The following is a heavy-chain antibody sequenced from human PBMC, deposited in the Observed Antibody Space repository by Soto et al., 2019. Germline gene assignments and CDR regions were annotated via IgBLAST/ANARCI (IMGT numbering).Heavy chain of an antibody. D-gene: IGHD2-15*01. CDR1: GYTFTSYG. CDR2: ISAYNGNT. J-gene: IGHJ5*02. V-gene: IGHV1-18*04. Sequence: GASVKVSCKASGYTFTSYGISWVRQAPGQGLEWMGWISAYNGNTNYAQKLQGRVTMTTDTSTSTAYMELRSLRSDDTAVYYCARDGGPYCSGGSCHSAGWFDPWGQGTLVTVSS. CDR3: ARDGGPYCSGGSCHSAGWFDP.